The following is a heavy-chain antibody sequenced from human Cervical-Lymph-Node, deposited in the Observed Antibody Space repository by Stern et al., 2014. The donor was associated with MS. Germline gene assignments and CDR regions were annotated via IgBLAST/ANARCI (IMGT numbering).Heavy chain of an antibody. D-gene: IGHD6-13*01. CDR3: SRLGSSRWYPTSFDS. Sequence: QVQLQQSGPGLVKPSETLSLTCTVSGDSISSRSYYWGWIRQPPGKGLEWIGSIYYSGNTFYNPSLKRRAPISLDPSETQFSLKLSSVTAADTAVYYCSRLGSSRWYPTSFDSCGQGTLVTVSS. CDR2: IYYSGNT. CDR1: GDSISSRSYY. V-gene: IGHV4-39*01. J-gene: IGHJ4*02.